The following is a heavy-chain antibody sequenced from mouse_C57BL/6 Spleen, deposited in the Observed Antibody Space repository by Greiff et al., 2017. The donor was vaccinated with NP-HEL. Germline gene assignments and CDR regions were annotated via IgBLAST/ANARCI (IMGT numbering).Heavy chain of an antibody. CDR3: ARCPFITTSMDY. CDR1: GFTFTDYY. D-gene: IGHD1-1*01. CDR2: IRNKANGYTT. J-gene: IGHJ4*01. V-gene: IGHV7-3*01. Sequence: EVQVVESGGGLVQPGGSLSLSCAASGFTFTDYYMSWVRQPPGKALEWLGFIRNKANGYTTEYSASVKGRFTISRDNSQSILYLQMNALRAEDSATYYGARCPFITTSMDYWGQGTSVTVSS.